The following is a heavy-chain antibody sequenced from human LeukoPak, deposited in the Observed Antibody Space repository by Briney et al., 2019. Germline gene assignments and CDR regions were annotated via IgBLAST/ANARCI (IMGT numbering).Heavy chain of an antibody. D-gene: IGHD3-22*01. V-gene: IGHV3-23*01. J-gene: IGHJ4*02. Sequence: GGSLRLSCAASGFTFSSYAMSWVRQAPGKGLEWVSAISGSGGSTYYADSVEGRFTISRDNSKNTLYLQMNSLRAEDTAVYYCAKGAYYDSSGYPRLFDYWGQGTLVTVSS. CDR3: AKGAYYDSSGYPRLFDY. CDR1: GFTFSSYA. CDR2: ISGSGGST.